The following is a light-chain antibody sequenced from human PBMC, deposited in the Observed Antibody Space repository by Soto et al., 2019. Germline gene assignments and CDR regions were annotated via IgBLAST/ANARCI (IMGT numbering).Light chain of an antibody. V-gene: IGKV4-1*01. CDR3: QQHGNWPIT. CDR2: WAS. J-gene: IGKJ5*01. Sequence: DIVMTQSPDSLAVSLGERATINCKSSQSVLYSSNNKNYLAWYQQKPGQPPKLLIYWASTRESGVPDRFSGSGSGTDFTLTISSLQAEDVAVYYCQQHGNWPITFGQGTRLEIK. CDR1: QSVLYSSNNKNY.